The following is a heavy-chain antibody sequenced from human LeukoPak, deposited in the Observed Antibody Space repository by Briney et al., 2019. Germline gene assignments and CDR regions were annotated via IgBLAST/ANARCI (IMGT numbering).Heavy chain of an antibody. CDR2: ISYDGSNK. D-gene: IGHD3-10*01. Sequence: PGGSLRLSCAASGFTFSSYAMHWVRQAPGKGLEWVAVISYDGSNKYYADSVKGRFTISRDNSKNTLCLQMNSLRAEDTAVYYCARDGIGELLGPYDYWGQGTLVTVSS. CDR1: GFTFSSYA. V-gene: IGHV3-30*04. CDR3: ARDGIGELLGPYDY. J-gene: IGHJ4*02.